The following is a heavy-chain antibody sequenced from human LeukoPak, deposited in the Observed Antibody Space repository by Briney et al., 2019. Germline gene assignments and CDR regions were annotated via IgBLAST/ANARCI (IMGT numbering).Heavy chain of an antibody. V-gene: IGHV4-34*01. CDR1: GGSFSGYY. CDR2: INHSGST. CDR3: AREVVTPYFDY. Sequence: SETLSLTCAVYGGSFSGYYWSWIRQPPGQGLEWIGEINHSGSTNYNPSLKSRVTISVDTSKNQFSLKLSSVTAADTAVYYCAREVVTPYFDYWGQGTLVTVSS. J-gene: IGHJ4*02. D-gene: IGHD4-23*01.